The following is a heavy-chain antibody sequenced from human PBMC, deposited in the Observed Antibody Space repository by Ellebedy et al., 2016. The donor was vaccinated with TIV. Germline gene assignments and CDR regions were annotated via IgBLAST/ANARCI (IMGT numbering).Heavy chain of an antibody. CDR3: ARGRRSASGMDV. Sequence: GGSLRLSXAASGFTVSSNYMSWVRQAPGKGLEWVSVLYSGGYTYYADSVKGRFTISRHNSRNMLYLQINSLRAEDTAVYYCARGRRSASGMDVWGQGTTVTVSS. J-gene: IGHJ6*02. CDR1: GFTVSSNY. D-gene: IGHD2-15*01. V-gene: IGHV3-53*04. CDR2: LYSGGYT.